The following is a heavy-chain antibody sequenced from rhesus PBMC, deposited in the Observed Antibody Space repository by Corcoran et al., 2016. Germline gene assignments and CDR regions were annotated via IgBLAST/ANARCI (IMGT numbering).Heavy chain of an antibody. D-gene: IGHD2-15*01. J-gene: IGHJ4*01. CDR2: VYWNDSK. Sequence: QVTLKESGPALVEPAQTLTLTCTSSGFSLTTPEMRVSWIRQPPGKALEWLALVYWNDSKEYATSLKTRLTIFKDTAKNQVVLIMTHMDPMDTATYFCALSLTLDLWGQGVLVTFSS. CDR3: ALSLTLDL. V-gene: IGHV2-174*01. CDR1: GFSLTTPEMR.